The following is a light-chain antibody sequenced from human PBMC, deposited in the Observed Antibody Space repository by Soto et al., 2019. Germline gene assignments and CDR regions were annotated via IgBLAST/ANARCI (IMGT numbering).Light chain of an antibody. CDR2: GAS. CDR1: QSVTSNF. CDR3: QQYGRSPLMYT. Sequence: EIVLTQSPGTLSLSPGERATLSCRASQSVTSNFLAWYQQKPGPAPRLLIYGASTRAAGVPDRFSGSGSGTDFTLTITRLEPEDFAVYYWQQYGRSPLMYTFGQGTKL. V-gene: IGKV3-20*01. J-gene: IGKJ2*01.